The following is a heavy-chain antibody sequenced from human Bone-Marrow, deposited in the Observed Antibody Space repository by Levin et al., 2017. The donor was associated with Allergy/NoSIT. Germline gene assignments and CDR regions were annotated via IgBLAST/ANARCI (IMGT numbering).Heavy chain of an antibody. D-gene: IGHD5/OR15-5a*01. CDR1: GFTFAYYG. J-gene: IGHJ6*03. CDR2: ISHDGSES. CDR3: ARDRVYCTSVEGSPPPLGV. Sequence: GGSLRLSCAASGFTFAYYGMHWVRQAPGKGLEWVAVISHDGSESYYLESVTGRFTISRDNPRNTVYLQMSSLRPADTAVYYCARDRVYCTSVEGSPPPLGVWGRGTTVTVSS. V-gene: IGHV3-30*03.